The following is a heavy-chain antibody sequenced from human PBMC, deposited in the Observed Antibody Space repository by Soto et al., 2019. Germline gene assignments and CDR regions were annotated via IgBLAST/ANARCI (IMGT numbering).Heavy chain of an antibody. CDR3: ARARNGYGIAAAGPFDY. D-gene: IGHD6-13*01. V-gene: IGHV3-33*01. J-gene: IGHJ4*02. CDR1: GFTFSSYG. CDR2: IWYDGSNK. Sequence: GGSLRLSCAASGFTFSSYGMHWVRQAPGKGLEWVAVIWYDGSNKYYADSVKGRFTISRDNSKNTLYLQMNSLRAEDTAVYYCARARNGYGIAAAGPFDYWGQGTLVTVSS.